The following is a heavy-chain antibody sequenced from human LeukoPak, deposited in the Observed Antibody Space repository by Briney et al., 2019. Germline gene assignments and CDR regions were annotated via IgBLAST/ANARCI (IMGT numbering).Heavy chain of an antibody. V-gene: IGHV4-39*01. Sequence: SETLSLTCAVSGGSISSSSYYWGWIRQPPGKGLEWIGTIYYSGSTYYNPSLKSRVTISVDTSKNQFSLKLSSVTAADTAVYYCARSTYHDFWSGYYTGFLVDYWGRGTLVTVSS. CDR3: ARSTYHDFWSGYYTGFLVDY. D-gene: IGHD3-3*01. CDR1: GGSISSSSYY. J-gene: IGHJ4*02. CDR2: IYYSGST.